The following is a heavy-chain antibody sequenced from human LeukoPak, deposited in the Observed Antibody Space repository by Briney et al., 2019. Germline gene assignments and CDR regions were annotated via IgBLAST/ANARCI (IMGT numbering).Heavy chain of an antibody. Sequence: GGSLRLSCAASGFTFSTYTMNWVRQAPGKGLEWVSSISTSSSYIYYADSVKGRFTISRDNAKNSLYLQMNSLRAEDTAVYYCARQGPMVRGVSDYYYYGMDVWGQGTMVTVSS. V-gene: IGHV3-21*01. CDR1: GFTFSTYT. J-gene: IGHJ6*02. CDR3: ARQGPMVRGVSDYYYYGMDV. D-gene: IGHD3-10*01. CDR2: ISTSSSYI.